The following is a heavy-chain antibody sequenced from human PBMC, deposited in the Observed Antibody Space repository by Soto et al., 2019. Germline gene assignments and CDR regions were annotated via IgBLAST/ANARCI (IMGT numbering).Heavy chain of an antibody. CDR3: ARDSTIFGVVNRYEDYYGMDV. Sequence: TCAISGASVSSNSAAWNWIRQSPSRGLEWLGRTYYRSKWYNDYAVSVKSRFTISRDNAKNSLYLQMNSLRAEDTAVYYCARDSTIFGVVNRYEDYYGMDVWGQGTTVTVSS. V-gene: IGHV6-1*01. D-gene: IGHD3-3*01. CDR2: TYYRSKWYN. J-gene: IGHJ6*02. CDR1: GASVSSNSAA.